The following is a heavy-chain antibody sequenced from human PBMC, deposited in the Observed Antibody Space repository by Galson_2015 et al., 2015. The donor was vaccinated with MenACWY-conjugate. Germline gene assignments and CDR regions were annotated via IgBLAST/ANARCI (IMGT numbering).Heavy chain of an antibody. J-gene: IGHJ4*02. Sequence: QVQLQESGPGLVKPSETLSLTCSVSGASISTDYWSWIRQPPGKGLVWIGYIHYSGSTKYNPSLKTRITMSLDTSENQFSLKLSSVTAADTAVYYCARWVAVKMIEYCGQGTLVTVSS. D-gene: IGHD6-19*01. CDR3: ARWVAVKMIEY. V-gene: IGHV4-59*01. CDR2: IHYSGST. CDR1: GASISTDY.